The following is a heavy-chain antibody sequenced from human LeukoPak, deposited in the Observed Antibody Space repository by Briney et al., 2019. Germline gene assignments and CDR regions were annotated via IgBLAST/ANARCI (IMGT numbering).Heavy chain of an antibody. J-gene: IGHJ4*02. CDR1: GGTFSSYA. CDR3: ATSIIAVAGITMYYFDY. V-gene: IGHV1-69*13. D-gene: IGHD6-19*01. Sequence: ASVKVSCKASGGTFSSYAISWVRQAPGQGLEWMGGIIPIFGTANYAQKFQGRVTITADESTSTAYMELSSLRSEDTAVYYCATSIIAVAGITMYYFDYWGQGTLVTVSS. CDR2: IIPIFGTA.